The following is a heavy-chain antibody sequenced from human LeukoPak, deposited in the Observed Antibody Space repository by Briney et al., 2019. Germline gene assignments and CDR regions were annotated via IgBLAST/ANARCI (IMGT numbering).Heavy chain of an antibody. J-gene: IGHJ4*02. Sequence: PGRSLRLSCAASGFTFSSYAMRWVRQAPGKGLEWVAVISYDGSNKYYADSVEGRFTISRDNSKNTLYLQMNSLRAEDTAVYYCARDLGYWGQGTLVTVSS. CDR1: GFTFSSYA. CDR2: ISYDGSNK. V-gene: IGHV3-30*04. CDR3: ARDLGY.